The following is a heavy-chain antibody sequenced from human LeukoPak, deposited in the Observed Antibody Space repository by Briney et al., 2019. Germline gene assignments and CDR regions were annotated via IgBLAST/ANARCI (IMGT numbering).Heavy chain of an antibody. CDR2: IYGGST. Sequence: PGGSLRLSCAASGFTVSSNYMTWVRQAPGKGLGWVSLIYGGSTNYADSVRGRFTISRDNSKNTLYLQMNSLRAEDTAVYYCTNIDSSGLQATWGQGTLVTVSS. D-gene: IGHD3-22*01. CDR3: TNIDSSGLQAT. CDR1: GFTVSSNY. J-gene: IGHJ5*02. V-gene: IGHV3-66*01.